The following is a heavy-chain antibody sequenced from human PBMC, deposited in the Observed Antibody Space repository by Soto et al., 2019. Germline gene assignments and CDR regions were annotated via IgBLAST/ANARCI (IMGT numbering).Heavy chain of an antibody. CDR1: GGSISSGDYY. CDR3: ARVGYSYGELDP. CDR2: IYYSGST. J-gene: IGHJ5*02. Sequence: SETLSLTCTVSGGSISSGDYYWSWIRQPPGKGLEWIGYIYYSGSTYYNPSLKSRVTISVDTSKNQFSLKLSSVTAADTAVDYCARVGYSYGELDPWGQGTLVTVSS. V-gene: IGHV4-30-4*01. D-gene: IGHD5-18*01.